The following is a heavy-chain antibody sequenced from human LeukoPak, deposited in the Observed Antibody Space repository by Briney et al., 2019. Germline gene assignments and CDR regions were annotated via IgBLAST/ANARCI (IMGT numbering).Heavy chain of an antibody. CDR3: AKGLYYDSSGSFDP. V-gene: IGHV3-7*03. D-gene: IGHD3-22*01. CDR1: GFTFSSYW. J-gene: IGHJ5*02. CDR2: INHNGNVN. Sequence: GGSLRLSCAASGFTFSSYWMNWARQAPGKGLEWVASINHNGNVNYYADSVKGRFTISRDNAKNSLYLQMNSLRAEDTALYYCAKGLYYDSSGSFDPWGQGTLVTVSS.